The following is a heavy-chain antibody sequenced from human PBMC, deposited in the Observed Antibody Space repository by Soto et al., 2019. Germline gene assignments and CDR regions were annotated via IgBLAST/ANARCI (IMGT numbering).Heavy chain of an antibody. V-gene: IGHV4-61*01. CDR2: IYFTGST. J-gene: IGHJ5*02. CDR1: GDSVSSGNYY. Sequence: SETLSLTCTVSGDSVSSGNYYWTWIRQPPGKGLEWIGSIYFTGSTNYNPSLKSRLAMSIDTSRNLFSLRLDSVTAADAAVYYSGRVHVATYMIYCSDTWGQGTLVTVSS. CDR3: GRVHVATYMIYCSDT. D-gene: IGHD3-16*01.